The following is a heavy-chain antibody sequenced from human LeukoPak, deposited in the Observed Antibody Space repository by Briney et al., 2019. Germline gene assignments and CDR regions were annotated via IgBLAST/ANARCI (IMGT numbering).Heavy chain of an antibody. CDR2: INHSGST. Sequence: SDTLSLTCAVYGGSFSGYYWSWIRQPPGKGLEWIGEINHSGSTNYNPSLKSRVTISVDTSKNQFSLKLSSVTAADTAVYYCARGLGYCSSTSCVDPWGQGTLVTVSS. J-gene: IGHJ5*02. CDR3: ARGLGYCSSTSCVDP. V-gene: IGHV4-34*01. CDR1: GGSFSGYY. D-gene: IGHD2-2*01.